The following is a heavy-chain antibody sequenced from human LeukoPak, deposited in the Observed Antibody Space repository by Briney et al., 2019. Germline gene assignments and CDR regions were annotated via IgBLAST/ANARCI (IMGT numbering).Heavy chain of an antibody. J-gene: IGHJ3*02. V-gene: IGHV3-30*02. CDR2: IWSDGSNK. Sequence: GGSLRLSCAASGFTFSSYDMHWVRQAPGKGLEWVAFIWSDGSNKYYADSVKGRFTISRDNSKNTLYLQMNSLRAEDTAVYYCAKDGIWGQGTMVTVSS. CDR1: GFTFSSYD. CDR3: AKDGI.